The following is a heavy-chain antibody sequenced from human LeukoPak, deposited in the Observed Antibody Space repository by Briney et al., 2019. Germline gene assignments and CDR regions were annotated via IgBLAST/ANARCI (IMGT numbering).Heavy chain of an antibody. CDR3: ARGLFQSRGYSSSSSYFDY. V-gene: IGHV4-4*07. CDR2: IYSSGST. D-gene: IGHD6-6*01. Sequence: SETLSLTCTVSGGSISSYYWSWIRQPAGKGLEWIGRIYSSGSTNYNPSLKSRVTMSVDTSKNQFSLKLSSVTAADTAVYYCARGLFQSRGYSSSSSYFDYWGQGTLVTVSS. CDR1: GGSISSYY. J-gene: IGHJ4*02.